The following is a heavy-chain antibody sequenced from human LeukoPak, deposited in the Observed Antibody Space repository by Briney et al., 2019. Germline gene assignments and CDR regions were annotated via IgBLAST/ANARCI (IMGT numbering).Heavy chain of an antibody. Sequence: ASVKVSCEVSGYTLTELSTHSVRQAPGKGLEWMGGFDPEDGEIVYAQNSQGRVTMTEDTSTDTAYMELSSLRSEDTAIYYCATANRFTRDSSGYYPDSWGQGTLVTVSS. V-gene: IGHV1-24*01. CDR2: FDPEDGEI. CDR1: GYTLTELS. D-gene: IGHD3-22*01. CDR3: ATANRFTRDSSGYYPDS. J-gene: IGHJ4*02.